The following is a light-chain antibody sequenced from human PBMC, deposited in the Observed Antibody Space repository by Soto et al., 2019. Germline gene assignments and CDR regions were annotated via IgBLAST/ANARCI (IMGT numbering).Light chain of an antibody. J-gene: IGKJ4*01. V-gene: IGKV3-20*01. CDR3: QQYDSSFPVT. CDR2: GTS. Sequence: EIVLTQSPGTLSLSPGERATLSCRASQSVSSSYLAWYQQKPGQAPRLLIYGTSSRATGIPDRFSGSGSGTDFTLTISRLEPEDFAVYYCQQYDSSFPVTFGGGTKVDIK. CDR1: QSVSSSY.